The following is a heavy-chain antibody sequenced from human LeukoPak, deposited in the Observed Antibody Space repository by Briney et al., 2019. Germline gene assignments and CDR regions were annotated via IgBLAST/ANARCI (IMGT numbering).Heavy chain of an antibody. V-gene: IGHV3-21*04. J-gene: IGHJ6*02. CDR1: GFTFSSYS. CDR2: ISSSSSYI. CDR3: AKNLYCGGGSCYPSALGMDV. Sequence: GGSLRLSCAASGFTFSSYSMNWVRQAPGKGLEWVSSISSSSSYIYYADSVKGRFTISRDNAKNSLYLQMNSLRAEDTAVYYCAKNLYCGGGSCYPSALGMDVWGQGTTVTVSS. D-gene: IGHD2-15*01.